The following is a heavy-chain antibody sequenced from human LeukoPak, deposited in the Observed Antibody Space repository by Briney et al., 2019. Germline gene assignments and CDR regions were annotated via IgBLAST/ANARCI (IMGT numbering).Heavy chain of an antibody. J-gene: IGHJ2*01. CDR1: GGSISRGRYY. Sequence: SQTLSLTCTVSGGSISRGRYYWSWIRQPAGKGLEWIGRVYTSGSTNYNPSLKSRVAISVDTSKSQFSLKLSSVTAADTAVYYCASKYCSGGSCYSPGYWYFDLWGRGTLVTVSS. CDR3: ASKYCSGGSCYSPGYWYFDL. CDR2: VYTSGST. V-gene: IGHV4-61*02. D-gene: IGHD2-15*01.